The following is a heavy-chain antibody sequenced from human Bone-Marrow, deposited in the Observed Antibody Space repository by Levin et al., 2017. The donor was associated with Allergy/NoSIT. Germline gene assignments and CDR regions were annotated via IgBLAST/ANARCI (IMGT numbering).Heavy chain of an antibody. D-gene: IGHD3-10*01. J-gene: IGHJ3*02. CDR2: IYNTGTT. V-gene: IGHV4-31*03. CDR3: ARDRRVRGIVKTNDVFDI. CDR1: GVSISDGGYF. Sequence: PSETLSLTCSVSGVSISDGGYFWSWIRQYPGKGLEWIGYIYNTGTTYYNPSLKSRLSLSVDMSKNEFSLKLTSVTAADTAVYFCARDRRVRGIVKTNDVFDIWGQGTLVSVSS.